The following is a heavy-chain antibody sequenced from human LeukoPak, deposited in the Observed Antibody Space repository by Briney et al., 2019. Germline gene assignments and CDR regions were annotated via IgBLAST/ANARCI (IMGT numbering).Heavy chain of an antibody. D-gene: IGHD2-21*01. Sequence: GGSLRLSCAASGFTFSSCAMSCVRQAPGKGLEWVSAISGSGGSTYSAASVKGRFTISRDNSKNTLYLQMNSLRAEDTAVYYCAKGFVGYYYYGMDVWGQGTTVTVSS. V-gene: IGHV3-23*01. CDR3: AKGFVGYYYYGMDV. CDR1: GFTFSSCA. J-gene: IGHJ6*02. CDR2: ISGSGGST.